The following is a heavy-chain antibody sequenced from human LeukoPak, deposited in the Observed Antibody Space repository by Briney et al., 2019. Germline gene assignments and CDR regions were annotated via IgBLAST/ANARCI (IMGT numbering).Heavy chain of an antibody. CDR1: GFTVSSNY. CDR2: IYSGGST. Sequence: PGGSLRLSCAASGFTVSSNYMSWVRQAPGKGLEWVSVIYSGGSTYYADSVKGRFTISRDNSKNTLYLQMNSLRAEDTAVYYCASGARTIAARQGPRGEAFDIWSQGTMVTVSS. D-gene: IGHD6-6*01. CDR3: ASGARTIAARQGPRGEAFDI. V-gene: IGHV3-53*01. J-gene: IGHJ3*02.